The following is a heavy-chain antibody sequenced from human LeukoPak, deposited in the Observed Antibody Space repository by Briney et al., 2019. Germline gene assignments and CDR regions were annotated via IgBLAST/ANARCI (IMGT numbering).Heavy chain of an antibody. CDR1: GGSVDSSDYY. V-gene: IGHV4-30-2*01. CDR2: ISHTGGT. D-gene: IGHD4-23*01. CDR3: ARGASDYGGNSRYYYYMDV. J-gene: IGHJ6*03. Sequence: SQTLSLTCTVSGGSVDSSDYYWTWIRQPPGKGLEWIGYISHTGGTYYNSSLLSRVTISVDTSKNQFSLKLSSVTAADTAVYYCARGASDYGGNSRYYYYMDVWGKGTTVTVSS.